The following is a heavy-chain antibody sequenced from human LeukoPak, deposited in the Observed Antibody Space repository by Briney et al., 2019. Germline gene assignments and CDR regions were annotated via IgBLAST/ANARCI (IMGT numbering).Heavy chain of an antibody. CDR1: GFTFSSYA. D-gene: IGHD5-24*01. Sequence: PGGSLRLSCSASGFTFSSYAMHWVRQAPGKGLEYVSAISSNGGSTYYADSVKGRFTISRDNAKNTLYLQMNSLRAEDTAVYYCGLEMATTIRDYWGQGTLVTVSS. CDR2: ISSNGGST. V-gene: IGHV3-64*04. J-gene: IGHJ4*02. CDR3: GLEMATTIRDY.